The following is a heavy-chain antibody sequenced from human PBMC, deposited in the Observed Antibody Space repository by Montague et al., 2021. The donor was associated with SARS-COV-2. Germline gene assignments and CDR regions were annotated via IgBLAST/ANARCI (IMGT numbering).Heavy chain of an antibody. Sequence: SLRLSCAASGFSFGSYWMKWVRQAPGKGLEWVANINQDGSRIHYVDSVKGRFTISRDNAKNTVYLQMNSLRAEDTAVYYCGRDQCGGGTCYNNPVSHWGQGILVAVSS. CDR1: GFSFGSYW. D-gene: IGHD2-15*01. CDR2: INQDGSRI. V-gene: IGHV3-7*01. J-gene: IGHJ4*02. CDR3: GRDQCGGGTCYNNPVSH.